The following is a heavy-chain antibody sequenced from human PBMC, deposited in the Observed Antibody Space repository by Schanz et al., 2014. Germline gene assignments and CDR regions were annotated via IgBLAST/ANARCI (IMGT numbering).Heavy chain of an antibody. CDR2: IDHSGNT. D-gene: IGHD2-15*01. V-gene: IGHV4-34*02. CDR3: VRGRPLACRGGSCNRWDS. J-gene: IGHJ5*01. Sequence: QVQLQQWGAGLLKPLETLSLTCAVYGEPFTGHYWSWIRQPPGKGLEWIGEIDHSGNTDYNPSLKGRVALSVDASKSQFSVNRNSVTAADTALYYCVRGRPLACRGGSCNRWDSWAQGTRVVVSS. CDR1: GEPFTGHY.